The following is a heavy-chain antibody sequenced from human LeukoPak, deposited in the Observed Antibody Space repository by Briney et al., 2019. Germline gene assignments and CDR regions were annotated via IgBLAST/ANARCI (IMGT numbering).Heavy chain of an antibody. CDR2: INSDASSI. CDR1: GFTFSTYW. J-gene: IGHJ4*02. V-gene: IGHV3-74*01. D-gene: IGHD3-22*01. CDR3: AKDYYDSSGYYY. Sequence: GGSLRLSCAASGFTFSTYWMYWVRHAPGKGLEWVSRINSDASSISYVDSVRGRFTISRDNAKNTLYLQMNSLRAEDTAVYYCAKDYYDSSGYYYWGQGTLVTVSS.